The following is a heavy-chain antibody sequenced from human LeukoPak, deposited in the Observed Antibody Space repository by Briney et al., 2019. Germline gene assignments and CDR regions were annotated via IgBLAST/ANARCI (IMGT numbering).Heavy chain of an antibody. CDR1: GFTFSSYG. J-gene: IGHJ4*02. CDR3: AKDRAWPRSFDY. V-gene: IGHV3-30*18. Sequence: GGSLRLSCAASGFTFSSYGMHWVRQAPGKGLEWVAVISYDGSNKYYADSVKGRFTISRDNSKNTLYLQMNSLRAEDTAVYYCAKDRAWPRSFDYWGQGTLVTVSS. D-gene: IGHD5-12*01. CDR2: ISYDGSNK.